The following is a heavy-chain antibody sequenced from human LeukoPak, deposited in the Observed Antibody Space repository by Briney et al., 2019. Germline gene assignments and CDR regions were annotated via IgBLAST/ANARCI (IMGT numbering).Heavy chain of an antibody. V-gene: IGHV1-18*01. J-gene: IGHJ5*02. D-gene: IGHD2-15*01. CDR2: ISAYNGNT. CDR1: GYTFNSYG. Sequence: EASVKVSCKASGYTFNSYGISGVRQAPGQGLEWMGWISAYNGNTNYAQNLQGRVTMTTDTSTSTAYMELRSLRSDDTAAYFCATVIYCSGGSCFWRHWFDPWGQGTLVTVSS. CDR3: ATVIYCSGGSCFWRHWFDP.